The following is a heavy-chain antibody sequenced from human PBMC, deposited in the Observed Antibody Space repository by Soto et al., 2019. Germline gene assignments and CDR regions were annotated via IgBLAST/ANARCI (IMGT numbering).Heavy chain of an antibody. D-gene: IGHD6-19*01. J-gene: IGHJ4*02. CDR2: IRGKGDGGAT. CDR3: TTSGGGSGWSF. V-gene: IGHV3-15*07. CDR1: GLTFSNAE. Sequence: ESGGGLVKPGGSLRLSCAASGLTFSNAEMTWVRQAPGKGLEWVGRIRGKGDGGATDYAAPVKYRFIILRDDSENMEYLQMNSLKTEDTAVYYCTTSGGGSGWSFWGQGTLVTVSS.